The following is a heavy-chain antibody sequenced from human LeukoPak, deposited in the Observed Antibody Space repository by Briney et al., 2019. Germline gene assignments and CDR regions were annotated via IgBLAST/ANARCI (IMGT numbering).Heavy chain of an antibody. CDR2: ISAYNGNT. CDR1: GYTFTSYG. D-gene: IGHD1-26*01. CDR3: ARVGVVGATWDYFDY. J-gene: IGHJ4*02. V-gene: IGHV1-18*01. Sequence: GASVKVSCKASGYTFTSYGISWVRQAPGQGLEWMGWISAYNGNTNYAQKLQGRVTMTTDTSTSTAYMELRSLRSDDTAVYYCARVGVVGATWDYFDYWGQGTLVTVSS.